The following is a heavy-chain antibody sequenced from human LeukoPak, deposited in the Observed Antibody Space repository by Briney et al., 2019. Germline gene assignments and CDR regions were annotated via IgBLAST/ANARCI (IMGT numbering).Heavy chain of an antibody. J-gene: IGHJ4*02. V-gene: IGHV4-39*07. D-gene: IGHD3-22*01. CDR2: IYYSGST. Sequence: PGGSLRLSCAASGFTFSTYAMSWVRQPPGKGLERIGSIYYSGSTYYNPSLKSRVTISVDTSKNQFSLKLSSVTAADTAVYYCARAITMIVVGHFDYWGQGTLVTVSS. CDR3: ARAITMIVVGHFDY. CDR1: GFTFSTYA.